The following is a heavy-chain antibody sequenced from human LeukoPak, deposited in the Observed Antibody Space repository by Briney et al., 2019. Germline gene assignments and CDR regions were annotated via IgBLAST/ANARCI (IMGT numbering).Heavy chain of an antibody. CDR3: AKGAYHYDSSDERVY. V-gene: IGHV3-53*01. Sequence: GGSLRLSCAASGFTVSSNYMSWVRQAPGKGLEWVSVIYSGGSTYYADSVKGRFTISRDNSKNTLYLQMNSLRAEDTAVYYCAKGAYHYDSSDERVYWGQGTLVTVSS. D-gene: IGHD3-22*01. CDR2: IYSGGST. CDR1: GFTVSSNY. J-gene: IGHJ4*02.